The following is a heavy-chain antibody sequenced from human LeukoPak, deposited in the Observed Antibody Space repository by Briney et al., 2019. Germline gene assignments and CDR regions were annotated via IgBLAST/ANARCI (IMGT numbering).Heavy chain of an antibody. V-gene: IGHV3-48*03. J-gene: IGHJ4*02. CDR2: ISSSGSTI. D-gene: IGHD5-12*01. Sequence: GGSLRLSCAASGFTFSSFEMSWVRQAPGKGLEWVSYISSSGSTIYYADSVKGRFTVSRDNAKNSLDLQMNSLRVEETAVYYCARLIEAAGIDFWGQGTLVTVSS. CDR1: GFTFSSFE. CDR3: ARLIEAAGIDF.